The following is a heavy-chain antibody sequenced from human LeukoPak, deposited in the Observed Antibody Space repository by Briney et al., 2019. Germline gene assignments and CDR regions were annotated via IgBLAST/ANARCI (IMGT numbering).Heavy chain of an antibody. J-gene: IGHJ4*02. V-gene: IGHV1-2*02. CDR3: ASEHRSIAAREGPGAFDY. Sequence: GASVKVSCKASGYTFTGYYMHWVRQAPGQGLEWMGWINPNSGGTNYAQKFQGRVTMTRDTSISTAYMELSRLRSDDTAVYYCASEHRSIAAREGPGAFDYWGQGTLVTVSS. CDR2: INPNSGGT. D-gene: IGHD6-6*01. CDR1: GYTFTGYY.